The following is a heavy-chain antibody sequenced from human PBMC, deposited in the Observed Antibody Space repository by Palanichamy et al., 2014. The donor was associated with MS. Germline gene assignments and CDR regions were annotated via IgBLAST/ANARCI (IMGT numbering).Heavy chain of an antibody. D-gene: IGHD2-2*01. CDR3: ARDPFPYCNSPSCYSHLDY. V-gene: IGHV3-30*01. Sequence: DSVKGRFTISRDKSKNTLYLQMNSLRAEDTAVYYCARDPFPYCNSPSCYSHLDYWGQGTLVTVSS. J-gene: IGHJ4*02.